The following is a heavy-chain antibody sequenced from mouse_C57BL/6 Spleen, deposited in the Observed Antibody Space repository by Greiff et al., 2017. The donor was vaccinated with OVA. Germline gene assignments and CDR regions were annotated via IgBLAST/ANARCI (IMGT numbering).Heavy chain of an antibody. J-gene: IGHJ2*01. CDR1: GYTFTDYE. Sequence: VQLQQSGAELVRPGASVTLSCKASGYTFTDYEMHWVKQTPVHGLEWIGAIDPETGGTAYTQKFKCKAILTADKSSSTAYMELRSLTAEDAAVYYCTRASDYDRVYFDYWGQGTTLTVSS. D-gene: IGHD2-4*01. CDR2: IDPETGGT. CDR3: TRASDYDRVYFDY. V-gene: IGHV1-15*01.